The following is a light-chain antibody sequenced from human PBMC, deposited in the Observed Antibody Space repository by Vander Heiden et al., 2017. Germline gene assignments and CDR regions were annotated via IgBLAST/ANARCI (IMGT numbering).Light chain of an antibody. CDR3: AAWDDSLSGVV. Sequence: QSVLTQPLSASGTPGQRAIISCSGSSSNVGGNYVYWYQQLPGTAPKLLIYRNNQRPSGVPDRISGSKSGTSASLAISGLRSEDEADYYCAAWDDSLSGVVFGGGTKLTVL. CDR1: SSNVGGNY. J-gene: IGLJ2*01. V-gene: IGLV1-47*01. CDR2: RNN.